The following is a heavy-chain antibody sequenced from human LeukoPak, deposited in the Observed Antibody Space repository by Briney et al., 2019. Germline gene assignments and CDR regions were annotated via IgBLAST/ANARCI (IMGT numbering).Heavy chain of an antibody. CDR1: GGTFSSYA. CDR3: ARGTYYYYYCMDV. Sequence: ASVKVSCKASGGTFSSYAISWVRQAPGQGLEWMGWINPNSGGTNYAQKFQGRVTMTRDTSISTAYMELSRLRSDDTAVYYCARGTYYYYYCMDVWGKGTTVTVSS. J-gene: IGHJ6*03. V-gene: IGHV1-2*02. CDR2: INPNSGGT. D-gene: IGHD1-1*01.